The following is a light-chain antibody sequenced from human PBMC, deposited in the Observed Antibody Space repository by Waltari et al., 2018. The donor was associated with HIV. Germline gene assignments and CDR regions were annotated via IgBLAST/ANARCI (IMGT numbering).Light chain of an antibody. CDR3: FQYKTYPYT. CDR2: AAS. J-gene: IGKJ2*01. Sequence: DVQMTQSPSSLSASVGDTVTITCRASQGISTYLNWFQRKPGKAPKLLIFAASSLERGVPSRFSGSGSGTDFTLAISSLQPEDFATYYCFQYKTYPYTFGQGTKVEIK. CDR1: QGISTY. V-gene: IGKV1-17*01.